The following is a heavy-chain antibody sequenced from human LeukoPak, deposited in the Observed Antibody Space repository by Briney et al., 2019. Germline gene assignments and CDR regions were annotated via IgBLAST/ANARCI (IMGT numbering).Heavy chain of an antibody. CDR2: IYYCGSS. CDR3: ARGNRGYSYGLFDY. Sequence: SETLSLTCTVSGASLNSGGYCWGWLRQHAGTGLEWIAYIYYCGSSYYNPSLKSRFTISVDTSKNQFSLKLSSVAAADTAVYYCARGNRGYSYGLFDYWGQGHLVTVSS. CDR1: GASLNSGGYC. J-gene: IGHJ4*02. V-gene: IGHV4-31*03. D-gene: IGHD5-18*01.